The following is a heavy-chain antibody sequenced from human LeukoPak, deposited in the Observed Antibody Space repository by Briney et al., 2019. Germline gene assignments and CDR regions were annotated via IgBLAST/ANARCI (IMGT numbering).Heavy chain of an antibody. Sequence: QSGGSLRLSCAASGFTFSNYAMSWVRQAPGKGLEWVSLISGITTNTYYADSVKGRFTISRDNSKNTLDLQMNSLRAEDTAGYYCAKHLLVGGTRGAYASDIWGRGTMVTVSS. CDR3: AKHLLVGGTRGAYASDI. V-gene: IGHV3-23*01. CDR2: ISGITTNT. D-gene: IGHD1-26*01. J-gene: IGHJ3*02. CDR1: GFTFSNYA.